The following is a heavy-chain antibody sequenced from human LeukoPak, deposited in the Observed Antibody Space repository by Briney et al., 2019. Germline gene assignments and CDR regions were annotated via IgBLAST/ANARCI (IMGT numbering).Heavy chain of an antibody. V-gene: IGHV1-8*01. D-gene: IGHD5-18*01. CDR1: GYTFTSYD. CDR2: MNPNSGNT. J-gene: IGHJ5*02. Sequence: ASVTVSCKASGYTFTSYDINWVRQATGQGLEWMGWMNPNSGNTGYAQKFQGRVTMTRNTSISTAYMELSSLRSEDTAVYYCARDHDGYSYGYNWFDPWGQGTLVTVSS. CDR3: ARDHDGYSYGYNWFDP.